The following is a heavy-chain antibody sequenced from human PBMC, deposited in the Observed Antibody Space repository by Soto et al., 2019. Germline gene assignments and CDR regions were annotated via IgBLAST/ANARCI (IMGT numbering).Heavy chain of an antibody. CDR1: GFTFSGSA. Sequence: GGSLRLSCAASGFTFSGSAMHWVRQASGKGLEWVGRIRSKANSYATAYAASVKGRFTISRDDSKNTAYLQMNSLKTEDTAVYYCTSASVAGDINYYYYMDVWGKGTTVTVSS. J-gene: IGHJ6*03. V-gene: IGHV3-73*01. CDR3: TSASVAGDINYYYYMDV. CDR2: IRSKANSYAT. D-gene: IGHD6-19*01.